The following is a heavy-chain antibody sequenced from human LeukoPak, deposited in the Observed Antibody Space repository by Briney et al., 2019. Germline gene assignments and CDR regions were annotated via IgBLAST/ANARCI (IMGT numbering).Heavy chain of an antibody. Sequence: PGGSLRLSCAISGFTSSTAWLTWVRQAPGRGLEWVASIKQDGSEKFYVDSVKGRFTISRDNDENSLYLQMNSLRVEDTAVYFCARDSKSHYYMDVWGKGTTVTVS. V-gene: IGHV3-7*01. CDR1: GFTSSTAW. J-gene: IGHJ6*03. CDR3: ARDSKSHYYMDV. CDR2: IKQDGSEK.